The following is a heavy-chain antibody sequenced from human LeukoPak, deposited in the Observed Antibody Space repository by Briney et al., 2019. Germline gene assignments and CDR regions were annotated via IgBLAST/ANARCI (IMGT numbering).Heavy chain of an antibody. CDR1: GGSFSGYY. V-gene: IGHV4-34*01. Sequence: SETLSLTCAVYGGSFSGYYWSWIRQPPGKGLEWIGSIHYGGTTHYNPSLQSRVTISADTSKNQFALDLRSVTAADTAVYYCTRDIGDFVSDFWGQGTLVTVSS. CDR3: TRDIGDFVSDF. J-gene: IGHJ4*02. CDR2: IHYGGTT. D-gene: IGHD2-21*02.